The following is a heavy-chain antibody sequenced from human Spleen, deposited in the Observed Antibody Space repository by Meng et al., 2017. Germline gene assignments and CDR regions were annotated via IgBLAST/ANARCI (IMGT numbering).Heavy chain of an antibody. CDR1: GFTFSDYG. J-gene: IGHJ4*02. CDR2: ISSSGGHK. V-gene: IGHV3-48*03. CDR3: AREQYDGGNYADH. Sequence: GESLKISCAASGFTFSDYGMNWVRQAPGKGLEWISYISSSGGHKYYADSVKGRFTISRDNAKNSLFLQVNSLRVEDTAVYYCAREQYDGGNYADHWGQGTLVTVSS. D-gene: IGHD4/OR15-4a*01.